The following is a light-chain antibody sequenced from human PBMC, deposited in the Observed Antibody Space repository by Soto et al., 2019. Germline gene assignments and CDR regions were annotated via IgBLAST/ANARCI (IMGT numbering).Light chain of an antibody. J-gene: IGKJ4*01. V-gene: IGKV3-11*01. CDR2: EAS. CDR1: QTVSSS. CDR3: QQRSNWLT. Sequence: EIVLTQSPATLSLSPGERGTLSCRASQTVSSSLAWYQQKPGQAPRLLIYEASNRATGIPARFSGSGSGADFTLTISSLEPEDFAVYYCQQRSNWLTFGGGTKVDI.